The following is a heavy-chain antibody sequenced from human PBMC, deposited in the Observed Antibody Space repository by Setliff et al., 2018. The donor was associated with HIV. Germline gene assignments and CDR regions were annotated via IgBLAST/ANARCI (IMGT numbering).Heavy chain of an antibody. V-gene: IGHV4-38-2*02. D-gene: IGHD3-3*01. CDR3: ARIFGDQGYYYGMDV. CDR1: GYSISGGYY. CDR2: IYTSGNT. J-gene: IGHJ6*02. Sequence: SETLSLTCTVSGYSISGGYYWGWIRQPPGKGLEWIGRIYTSGNTNYNPSLKSRVTMSVDTSKNQFSLKLSSVIAADTAVYYCARIFGDQGYYYGMDVWGQGTTVTVSS.